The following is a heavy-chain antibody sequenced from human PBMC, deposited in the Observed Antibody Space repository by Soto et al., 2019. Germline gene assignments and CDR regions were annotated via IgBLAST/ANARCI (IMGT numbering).Heavy chain of an antibody. CDR1: GGSVSSGSYY. Sequence: QVQLQESGPGLVKPSETLSLTCTVSGGSVSSGSYYWSWFRQPPGKGLEWIGYIYYTGSTNYNPSLKSRVTISVDTSKNQFSLKLSSVTAADTAVYYCARDDRSGWYYFDYWGQGTLVTVSS. CDR3: ARDDRSGWYYFDY. CDR2: IYYTGST. J-gene: IGHJ4*02. V-gene: IGHV4-61*01. D-gene: IGHD6-19*01.